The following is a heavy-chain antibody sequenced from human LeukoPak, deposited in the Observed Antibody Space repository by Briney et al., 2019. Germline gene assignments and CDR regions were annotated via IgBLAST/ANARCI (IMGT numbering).Heavy chain of an antibody. CDR2: IYYSGST. V-gene: IGHV4-39*02. D-gene: IGHD3-22*01. CDR3: AREDYYDSRIGEYYYYGMDV. Sequence: SEALSLTCAASGGSLSSKGYHWGWIRQPPGKGLGGVGTIYYSGSTYYNPSLKSRVTISVDTSKNQFSLKLSSVTAADTAVHYCAREDYYDSRIGEYYYYGMDVWGQGTTVTVSS. J-gene: IGHJ6*02. CDR1: GGSLSSKGYH.